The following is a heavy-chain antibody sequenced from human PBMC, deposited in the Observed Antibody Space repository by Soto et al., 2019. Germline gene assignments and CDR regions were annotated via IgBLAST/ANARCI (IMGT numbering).Heavy chain of an antibody. V-gene: IGHV4-39*07. CDR3: ARAGGLGAVAVDY. Sequence: SETLSLTCTFSGGSISSRGYYLGWIRQPPGKGLEWIGTIYYSGSTYYNPSLKSRVTISVDRSKNQFSLKLSSVTAADTAVYYCARAGGLGAVAVDYWGQGTLVTVSS. CDR2: IYYSGST. D-gene: IGHD6-19*01. J-gene: IGHJ4*02. CDR1: GGSISSRGYY.